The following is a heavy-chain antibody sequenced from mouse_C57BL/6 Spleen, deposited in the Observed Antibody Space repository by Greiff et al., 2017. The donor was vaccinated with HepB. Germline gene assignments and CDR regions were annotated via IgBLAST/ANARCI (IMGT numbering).Heavy chain of an antibody. V-gene: IGHV1-15*01. Sequence: QVQLQQSGAELVRPGASVTLSCKASGYTFTDYEMHWVKQTPVHGLEWIGAIDPETGGTAYNQKFKGKAILTADKSSSTAYMELRSLTSEDSAVYYCTSCLVARGAWFAYWGQGTLVTVSA. CDR1: GYTFTDYE. CDR2: IDPETGGT. D-gene: IGHD1-1*01. J-gene: IGHJ3*01. CDR3: TSCLVARGAWFAY.